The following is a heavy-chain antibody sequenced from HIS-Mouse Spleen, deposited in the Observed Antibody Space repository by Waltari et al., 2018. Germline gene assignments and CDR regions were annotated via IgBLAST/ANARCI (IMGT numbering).Heavy chain of an antibody. CDR1: GGSISRRSYY. D-gene: IGHD6-13*01. V-gene: IGHV4-39*07. Sequence: QLQLQESGPGLVKPSETLSLTCTVSGGSISRRSYYWGWIRQPPGNGLEWIGSIYYSGSTYYNPSLKSRVTISVDTSKNQFSLKLSSVTAADTAVYYCAREIPYSSSWYDWYFDLWGRGTLVTVSS. CDR3: AREIPYSSSWYDWYFDL. J-gene: IGHJ2*01. CDR2: IYYSGST.